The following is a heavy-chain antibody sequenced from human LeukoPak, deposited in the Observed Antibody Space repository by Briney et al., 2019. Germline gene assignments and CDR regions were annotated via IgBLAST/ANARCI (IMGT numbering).Heavy chain of an antibody. V-gene: IGHV4-39*01. Sequence: SETPSLTCTVSGGSISSSSAYWGWIRQPPGKGLEWIGSIYYSKNTYYDPSLKSRVTISADTSKNQFSLTLGSVSATDTAVYYCVSPRGFSYGYFDYWGQGTLVTVSS. CDR2: IYYSKNT. J-gene: IGHJ4*02. CDR1: GGSISSSSAY. D-gene: IGHD5-18*01. CDR3: VSPRGFSYGYFDY.